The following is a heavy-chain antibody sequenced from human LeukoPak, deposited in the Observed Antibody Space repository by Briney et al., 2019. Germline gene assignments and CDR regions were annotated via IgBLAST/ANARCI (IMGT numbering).Heavy chain of an antibody. Sequence: SGGSLRLSCAASGFTFSSYWMSWVRQAPGKGLEWVANIKQDGSEKYYVDSVKGRFTISRDNAKNSLYLQMNSLRAEDTAVYYRARGHTTGAKRFPDAFDIWGQGTMVTVSS. V-gene: IGHV3-7*01. J-gene: IGHJ3*02. CDR1: GFTFSSYW. CDR2: IKQDGSEK. D-gene: IGHD3-3*01. CDR3: ARGHTTGAKRFPDAFDI.